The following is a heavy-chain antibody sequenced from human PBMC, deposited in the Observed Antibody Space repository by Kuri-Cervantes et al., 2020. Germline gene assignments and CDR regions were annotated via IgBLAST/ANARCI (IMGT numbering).Heavy chain of an antibody. Sequence: SETLSLTCAVYGGSFSGYYWSWIRQPPGKGLEWIGEINHSGSTNYNPSLKSRVTMSVDTSNNQFSLKLRSVTAADTAVYYCARVVGDYWGRGTLVTVSS. D-gene: IGHD3-16*02. CDR1: GGSFSGYY. CDR3: ARVVGDY. V-gene: IGHV4-34*01. CDR2: INHSGST. J-gene: IGHJ4*02.